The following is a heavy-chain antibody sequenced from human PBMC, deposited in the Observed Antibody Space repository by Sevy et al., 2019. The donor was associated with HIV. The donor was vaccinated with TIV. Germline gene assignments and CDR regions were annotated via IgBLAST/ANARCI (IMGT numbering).Heavy chain of an antibody. CDR2: ISGSGGSS. D-gene: IGHD3-22*01. Sequence: ETLSLTCVVSGGSISNSNWWSWVRQAPGKGLEWVSGISGSGGSSYYADSVKGRFTISRDNSKNTLYLQMNSLRAEDTAMYYCAKDLYYDNSLFDYWGQGILVTVSS. J-gene: IGHJ4*02. CDR3: AKDLYYDNSLFDY. CDR1: GGSISNSN. V-gene: IGHV3-23*01.